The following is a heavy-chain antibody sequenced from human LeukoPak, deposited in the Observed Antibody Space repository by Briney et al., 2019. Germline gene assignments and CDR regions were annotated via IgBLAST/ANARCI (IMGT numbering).Heavy chain of an antibody. Sequence: PSETLSLTCSVFGGSLTNYYWGWIRQPPGKGLEFIGYIHSDGTTNYDSSLQSRVAISLETSKIQFSLRLYSVTAADTALYFCARLNFRGGEALHFDSWGQGTLVTVSS. CDR3: ARLNFRGGEALHFDS. CDR1: GGSLTNYY. CDR2: IHSDGTT. V-gene: IGHV4-4*09. J-gene: IGHJ4*02. D-gene: IGHD3-16*01.